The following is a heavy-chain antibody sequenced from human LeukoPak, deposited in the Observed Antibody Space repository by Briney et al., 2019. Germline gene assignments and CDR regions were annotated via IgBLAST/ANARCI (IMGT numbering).Heavy chain of an antibody. Sequence: PGGSLRLSCAASGFTFSTYAMHWVRQAPGKGLEWVSVISGSGDTTYYADSVKGRFTISRDKSTNTLYLQMNSLRAEDTAVYYCAKADIVVVTAGYYLDVWGRGTLVTVSS. CDR3: AKADIVVVTAGYYLDV. CDR1: GFTFSTYA. CDR2: ISGSGDTT. J-gene: IGHJ2*01. D-gene: IGHD2-21*02. V-gene: IGHV3-23*01.